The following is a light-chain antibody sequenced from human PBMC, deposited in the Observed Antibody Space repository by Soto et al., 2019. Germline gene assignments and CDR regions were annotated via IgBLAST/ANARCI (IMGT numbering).Light chain of an antibody. V-gene: IGKV2-30*02. CDR2: KVS. J-gene: IGKJ5*01. Sequence: DVVMTQYPLSLPVTLGQPASISCRSNQSLVHSDGIAYFSWFQQRPGQSPRRLIYKVSNRDSGVPDRFGGSGSGTDFSLTISSLEPEDVAVYYCQQRSQWPPMTFGQGTRLEIK. CDR3: QQRSQWPPMT. CDR1: QSLVHSDGIAY.